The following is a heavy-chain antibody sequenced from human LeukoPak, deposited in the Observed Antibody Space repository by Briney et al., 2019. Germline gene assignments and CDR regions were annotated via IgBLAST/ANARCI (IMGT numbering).Heavy chain of an antibody. Sequence: GESLRLSCAASGFTFSSYSMNWVRQAPGKGLEWVSSISSSSSYIYYADSVKGRFTISRDNAKNSLYLQMNSLRAEDTAVYYCARDPRGYSYGSWYFDLWGRGTLVTVSS. CDR3: ARDPRGYSYGSWYFDL. CDR2: ISSSSSYI. V-gene: IGHV3-21*01. D-gene: IGHD5-18*01. J-gene: IGHJ2*01. CDR1: GFTFSSYS.